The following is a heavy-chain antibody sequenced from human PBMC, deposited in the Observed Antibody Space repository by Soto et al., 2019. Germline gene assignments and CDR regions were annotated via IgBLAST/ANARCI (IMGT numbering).Heavy chain of an antibody. Sequence: GGSLRLSCAASGFTFGSYAMSWVRQAPGKGLEWVSSTSASGGTTYYADSVKGRFTISRDNSKNILYLEMNSLRAEDTAVYYCAKAKYSSSWWAVDCWGQGTLVTVSS. V-gene: IGHV3-23*01. CDR1: GFTFGSYA. D-gene: IGHD6-13*01. CDR3: AKAKYSSSWWAVDC. CDR2: TSASGGTT. J-gene: IGHJ4*02.